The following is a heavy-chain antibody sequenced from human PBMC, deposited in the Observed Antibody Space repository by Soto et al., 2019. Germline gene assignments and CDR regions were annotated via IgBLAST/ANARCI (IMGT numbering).Heavy chain of an antibody. CDR1: GGTFSSYS. J-gene: IGHJ6*02. V-gene: IGHV1-69*13. D-gene: IGHD3-3*01. Sequence: SVKVSCKASGGTFSSYSISWVLQAPGQGLEWMGGIIPIFGTANYAQKFQGRVTITADESTSTAYMELRSLRSDDTAVYYCARDGEHYDFWSGYYPYGMDVWGQGTTVTVSS. CDR2: IIPIFGTA. CDR3: ARDGEHYDFWSGYYPYGMDV.